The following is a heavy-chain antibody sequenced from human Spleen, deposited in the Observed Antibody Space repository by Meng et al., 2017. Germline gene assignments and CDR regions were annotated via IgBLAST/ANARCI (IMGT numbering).Heavy chain of an antibody. D-gene: IGHD4-11*01. V-gene: IGHV4-34*01. Sequence: QWQLHTWGQVLLHLSEPLSLPCVVSVGSFSDYYWSWIRQPPGKGLEWIGEINHSGSTNYNPSLESRATISVDTSQNNLSLKLSSVTAADSAVYYCARGPTTMAHDFDYWGQGTLVTVSS. J-gene: IGHJ4*02. CDR3: ARGPTTMAHDFDY. CDR2: INHSGST. CDR1: VGSFSDYY.